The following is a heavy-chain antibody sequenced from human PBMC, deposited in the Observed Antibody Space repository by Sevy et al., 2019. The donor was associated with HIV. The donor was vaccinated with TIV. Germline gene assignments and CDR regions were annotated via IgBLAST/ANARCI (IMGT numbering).Heavy chain of an antibody. CDR3: ARATDPRYCSGTSCYTGALDL. J-gene: IGHJ4*02. Sequence: GGSLRLSCAASGFIFSNYNMNWVRQAPGKGLEWVASISSGSSFTYYEDSVKGRFAVSRDNSKNSLSLQMNSVRAADTAVYYCARATDPRYCSGTSCYTGALDLWGQGALVTVSS. CDR1: GFIFSNYN. CDR2: ISSGSSFT. V-gene: IGHV3-21*01. D-gene: IGHD2-2*02.